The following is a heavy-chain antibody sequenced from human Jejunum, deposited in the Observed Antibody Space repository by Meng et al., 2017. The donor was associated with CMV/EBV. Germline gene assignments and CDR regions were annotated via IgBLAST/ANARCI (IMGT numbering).Heavy chain of an antibody. CDR2: IYYSGNT. Sequence: SGGSISNSDYYWGWIRQSPGKGLEWIGSIYYSGNTYYNPSFKSRVTVSVETSKNQFSLRLNSVTAADTAVYYCARDMGQQLVPMSFDYWGQGTLVTVSS. J-gene: IGHJ4*02. D-gene: IGHD6-13*01. CDR1: GGSISNSDYY. CDR3: ARDMGQQLVPMSFDY. V-gene: IGHV4-39*07.